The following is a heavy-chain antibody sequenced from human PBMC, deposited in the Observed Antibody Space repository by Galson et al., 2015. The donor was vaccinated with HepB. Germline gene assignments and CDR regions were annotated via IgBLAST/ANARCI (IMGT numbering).Heavy chain of an antibody. J-gene: IGHJ5*02. CDR1: GFSFRSYG. CDR2: VGVDGDET. Sequence: SLRLSCAASGFSFRSYGMPWVRQAPGKGLEWVGMVGVDGDETYYTESVRGRFTISRDNSENTVSLQLNSLRGDDTAVYYCASGGWGLGVRSTPWSWLDPWGQGTLVTVSS. CDR3: ASGGWGLGVRSTPWSWLDP. D-gene: IGHD2/OR15-2a*01. V-gene: IGHV3-33*03.